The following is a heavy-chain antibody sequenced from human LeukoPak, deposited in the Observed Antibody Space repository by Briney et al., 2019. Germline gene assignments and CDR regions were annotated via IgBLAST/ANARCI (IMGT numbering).Heavy chain of an antibody. J-gene: IGHJ4*02. D-gene: IGHD6-19*01. Sequence: SETLSLTCTVSGGSISSSSYYWGWIRQPPGKGLEWIGSIYYSGSTYYNPSLKSRVTISVDTSKNQFSLKLSSVTAADTAVYYCARVVPIAVADYWGQGTLVTVSS. CDR2: IYYSGST. CDR3: ARVVPIAVADY. V-gene: IGHV4-39*01. CDR1: GGSISSSSYY.